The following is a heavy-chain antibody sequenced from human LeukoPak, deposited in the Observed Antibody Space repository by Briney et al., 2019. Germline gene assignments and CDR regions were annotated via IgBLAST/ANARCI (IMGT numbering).Heavy chain of an antibody. Sequence: ASVKVSCKVSGYTLTELSMHWVRQAPGKGLEWMGGFDPEDGETIYAQKFQGRVTMTEDTSTDTAYMELSSLRSEDTAVYYCARRVGRYNWFDPWGQGTLVTVSS. V-gene: IGHV1-24*01. CDR3: ARRVGRYNWFDP. D-gene: IGHD1-26*01. J-gene: IGHJ5*02. CDR1: GYTLTELS. CDR2: FDPEDGET.